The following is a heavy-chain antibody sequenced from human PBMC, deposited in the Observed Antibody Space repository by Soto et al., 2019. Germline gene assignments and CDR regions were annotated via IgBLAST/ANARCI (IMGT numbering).Heavy chain of an antibody. V-gene: IGHV3-33*01. CDR1: GFTFSDHG. Sequence: QVQLVETGGGVVQPGRSQRLSCAASGFTFSDHGMHWVRQAPGKGLEWVAAMWYDGSNTYYADSVKGRFSNSRDNSKNALYLHMSSRRGEDPAVYYCARDSAGKTDWGLRGAFDFWCQGTMVTVSS. D-gene: IGHD7-27*01. J-gene: IGHJ3*01. CDR2: MWYDGSNT. CDR3: ARDSAGKTDWGLRGAFDF.